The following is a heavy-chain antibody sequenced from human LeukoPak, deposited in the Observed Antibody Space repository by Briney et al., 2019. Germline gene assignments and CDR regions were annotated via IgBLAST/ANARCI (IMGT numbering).Heavy chain of an antibody. J-gene: IGHJ4*02. CDR1: GYTLTELS. V-gene: IGHV1-46*01. Sequence: GASVKVSCKVSGYTLTELSMHWVRQAPGKGLEWMGLINPSGSSTLYAQKFQGRVTMTRDMSTTTDYMELRSLRSDDTAVYYCARDLTHRRNYDNSGYQIVPAFWGQGTLVTVSS. CDR2: INPSGSST. D-gene: IGHD3-22*01. CDR3: ARDLTHRRNYDNSGYQIVPAF.